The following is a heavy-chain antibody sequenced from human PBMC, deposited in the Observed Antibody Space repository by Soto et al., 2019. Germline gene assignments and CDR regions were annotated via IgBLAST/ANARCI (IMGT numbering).Heavy chain of an antibody. CDR3: ARGSYCISTSCYQDNWFDP. Sequence: GASVKVSCKASGYTFTSYGISWVRQAPGQGLEWMGWISAYNGNTNYAQKLQGRVTMTTDTSTSTAYMELRSLRSDDTAVYYCARGSYCISTSCYQDNWFDPWGQGSLVTVSS. CDR2: ISAYNGNT. V-gene: IGHV1-18*01. D-gene: IGHD2-2*01. J-gene: IGHJ5*02. CDR1: GYTFTSYG.